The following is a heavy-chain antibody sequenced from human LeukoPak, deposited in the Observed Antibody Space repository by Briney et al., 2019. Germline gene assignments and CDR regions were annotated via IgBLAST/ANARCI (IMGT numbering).Heavy chain of an antibody. D-gene: IGHD2-2*01. V-gene: IGHV1-2*02. CDR3: ARNPPAADDAFDI. CDR2: INPNSGGT. Sequence: ASVKVSCKASGYTFTGYYMHWVRQAPGQGLERMGWINPNSGGTNYAQKFQGRVTMTRDTSISTAYMELSRLRSDDTAVYYCARNPPAADDAFDIWGQGTMVTVSS. J-gene: IGHJ3*02. CDR1: GYTFTGYY.